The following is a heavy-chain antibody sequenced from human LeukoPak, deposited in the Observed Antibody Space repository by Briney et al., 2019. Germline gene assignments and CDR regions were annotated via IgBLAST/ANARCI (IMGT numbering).Heavy chain of an antibody. V-gene: IGHV4-34*01. D-gene: IGHD3-22*01. CDR3: ARHIPDYDCSLRAFDI. CDR1: GGSFSGYY. J-gene: IGHJ3*02. Sequence: SETLSLTCAVYGGSFSGYYWSWIRQPPGKGLEWIGEINHSGSTNYNPSLKSRVTISVDTSKNQFSLKLSSVTAADTAVYYCARHIPDYDCSLRAFDIWGQGTMVTVPS. CDR2: INHSGST.